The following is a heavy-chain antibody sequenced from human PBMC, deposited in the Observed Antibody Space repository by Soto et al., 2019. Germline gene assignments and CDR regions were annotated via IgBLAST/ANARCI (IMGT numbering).Heavy chain of an antibody. CDR2: ISLYSDGA. CDR3: ARVVPGAEAWFGP. Sequence: ASVKVSCKTSGYTFSNYGITWVRQAPGQPLEWLGWISLYSDGANYAQKFQGRASMTTDTSTTTAYMELRSLRSDDTAVYYCARVVPGAEAWFGPWGQGTLVTVSS. CDR1: GYTFSNYG. J-gene: IGHJ5*02. D-gene: IGHD2-2*01. V-gene: IGHV1-18*01.